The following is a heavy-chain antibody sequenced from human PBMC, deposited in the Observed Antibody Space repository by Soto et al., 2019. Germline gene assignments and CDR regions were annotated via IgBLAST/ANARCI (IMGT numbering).Heavy chain of an antibody. Sequence: SETLSLTCAVXGGSSSGYYWSWIRQPPGKGLEWIGEINHSGSTNYNPSLKSRVTISVDTSKNQFSLKLSSVTAADTAVYYCARARTYYYMDVWGKGTTVTVSS. J-gene: IGHJ6*03. CDR1: GGSSSGYY. CDR2: INHSGST. V-gene: IGHV4-34*01. CDR3: ARARTYYYMDV.